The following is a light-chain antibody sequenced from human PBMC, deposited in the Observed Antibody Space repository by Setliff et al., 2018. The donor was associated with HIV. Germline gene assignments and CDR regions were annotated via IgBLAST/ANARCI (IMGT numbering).Light chain of an antibody. J-gene: IGLJ1*01. Sequence: SVLTQPASVSGSPGQSITISCTGTSSDVGGYNYVSWYQQHPGKAPKLMMSDVSKRPSGVSNRFSGSKSGNTASLAISGLQAEDEADYYCSSYTSSGTYVFGTGTKVTVL. CDR2: DVS. CDR1: SSDVGGYNY. V-gene: IGLV2-14*03. CDR3: SSYTSSGTYV.